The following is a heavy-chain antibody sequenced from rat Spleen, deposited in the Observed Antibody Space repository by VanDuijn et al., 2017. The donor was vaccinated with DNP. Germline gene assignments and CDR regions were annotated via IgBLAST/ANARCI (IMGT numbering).Heavy chain of an antibody. D-gene: IGHD1-11*01. CDR1: GYSITSNY. V-gene: IGHV3-1*01. J-gene: IGHJ1*01. CDR2: IRNSGST. Sequence: EVQLQESGPGLVKPSQSLSLTCSVTGYSITSNYWGWIRKFPGNKMEWIGHIRNSGSTTYNPSLKSRISINRDTSKNQFFLHLNSVTTEDTATYYCARGLNYGGYIYSWYFDFWGPGTMVTVSS. CDR3: ARGLNYGGYIYSWYFDF.